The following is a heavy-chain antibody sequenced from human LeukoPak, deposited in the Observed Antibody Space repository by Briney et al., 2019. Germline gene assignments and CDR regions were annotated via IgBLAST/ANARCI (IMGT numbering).Heavy chain of an antibody. Sequence: SETLSLTCTVSGVSISSSSYYWGWIRQPPGEGLEWIGSIYYSGSTYYNPSLKSRFTISVDTSKNQFSLKLSSVTAADTAVYYCARPSMRYSNPAFDIWGQGTMVTVSS. CDR1: GVSISSSSYY. CDR3: ARPSMRYSNPAFDI. J-gene: IGHJ3*02. V-gene: IGHV4-39*01. CDR2: IYYSGST. D-gene: IGHD6-13*01.